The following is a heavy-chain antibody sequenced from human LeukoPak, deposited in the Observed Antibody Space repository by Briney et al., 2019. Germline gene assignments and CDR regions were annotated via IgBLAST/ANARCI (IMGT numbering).Heavy chain of an antibody. CDR2: IIPIFGTA. D-gene: IGHD4-11*01. J-gene: IGHJ6*03. CDR3: ARATVTTVGSYYYYMDV. CDR1: VGTFSSYA. V-gene: IGHV1-69*05. Sequence: AVKVSCMASVGTFSSYAISWVRQAPGQGLESMGGIIPIFGTANYAQKFQGRVTITTDESTSTAYMELTSLRSKDTAVYYCARATVTTVGSYYYYMDVWGKGTTVTVSS.